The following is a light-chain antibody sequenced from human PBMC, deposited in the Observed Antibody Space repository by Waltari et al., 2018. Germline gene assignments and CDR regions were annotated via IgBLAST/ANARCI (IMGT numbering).Light chain of an antibody. CDR2: DVT. V-gene: IGLV2-14*03. Sequence: QSALTQPASVSGSPGQSITISCTGTFSDVGRYDYVSWYQQHPGKAPKLLIHDVTDRPCVVAVRFSGSKSGNTASLTISGLQADDEADYYCTSYTSSTTTPYVFGTGTQVTV. CDR1: FSDVGRYDY. J-gene: IGLJ1*01. CDR3: TSYTSSTTTPYV.